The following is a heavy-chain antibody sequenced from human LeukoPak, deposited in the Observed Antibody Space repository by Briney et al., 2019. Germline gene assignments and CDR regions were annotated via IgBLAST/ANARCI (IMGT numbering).Heavy chain of an antibody. D-gene: IGHD6-19*01. Sequence: GGSLRLSCAASGFTFSSYSMNWVRQAPGKGLEWVSSISSSGSDIYYADSVKGRFTISRDNAKNSLYLQMNSLRAEDTAVYYCARDGSGWYYFDYWGQGTLVTVSS. CDR2: ISSSGSDI. CDR3: ARDGSGWYYFDY. J-gene: IGHJ4*02. CDR1: GFTFSSYS. V-gene: IGHV3-21*01.